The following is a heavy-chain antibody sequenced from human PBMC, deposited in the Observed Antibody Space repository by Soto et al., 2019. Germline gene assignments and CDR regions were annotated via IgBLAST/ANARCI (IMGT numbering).Heavy chain of an antibody. Sequence: SETLSLTCTVSGGSISSYYWSWIRQPPGKGLEWIGYIYYSGSTNYNPSLKSRVTISVDTSKNQFSLKLSSVTAADTAVYFCARDSKAPNDAWAFDYWGQGALVTVSS. CDR1: GGSISSYY. CDR3: ARDSKAPNDAWAFDY. J-gene: IGHJ4*02. V-gene: IGHV4-59*01. CDR2: IYYSGST. D-gene: IGHD1-1*01.